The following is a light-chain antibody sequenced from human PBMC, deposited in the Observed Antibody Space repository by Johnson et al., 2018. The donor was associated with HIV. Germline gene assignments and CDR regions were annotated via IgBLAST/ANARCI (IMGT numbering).Light chain of an antibody. CDR3: GTLDSSLSAVGSV. CDR1: SSNIGNNY. CDR2: ENN. Sequence: QSVLTQPPSVSAAPGQKVTISCSGSSSNIGNNYVSWYQQLPGTAPKLLIYENNKRPSGIPDRFSGSKSGTSATLGITGLQTGDEADYYCGTLDSSLSAVGSVVVTWTKVTVL. J-gene: IGLJ1*01. V-gene: IGLV1-51*02.